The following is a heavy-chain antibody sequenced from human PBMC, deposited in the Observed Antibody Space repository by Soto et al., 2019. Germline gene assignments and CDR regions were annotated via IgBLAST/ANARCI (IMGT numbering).Heavy chain of an antibody. CDR1: GFTFSCYA. Sequence: PGGSLRLSCAASGFTFSCYALTWVRQAPGKGLEWVAAISYDGDNRYIAESVKGRFTISRDNSKNTVSLQMNSLRTEDTAMYFCARGTTTSAFSAMDVWGQGTMVTVSS. CDR2: ISYDGDNR. CDR3: ARGTTTSAFSAMDV. J-gene: IGHJ6*02. V-gene: IGHV3-30-3*01. D-gene: IGHD1-1*01.